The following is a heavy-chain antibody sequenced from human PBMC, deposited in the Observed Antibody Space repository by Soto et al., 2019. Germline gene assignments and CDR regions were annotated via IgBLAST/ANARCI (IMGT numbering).Heavy chain of an antibody. CDR1: GFTFNNFA. CDR2: VSGGGGDT. D-gene: IGHD5-18*01. J-gene: IGHJ5*02. Sequence: EVQLLESGGGLVQPGGSLRLSCAASGFTFNNFAMSWVRQSPGKGLEWVSAVSGGGGDTYYADSVKGRFTISRDNFKNTLERQRNSLCADDTAIYFCARYTVDTIVSIGWCNWVGPWGQGARVTVSS. CDR3: ARYTVDTIVSIGWCNWVGP. V-gene: IGHV3-23*01.